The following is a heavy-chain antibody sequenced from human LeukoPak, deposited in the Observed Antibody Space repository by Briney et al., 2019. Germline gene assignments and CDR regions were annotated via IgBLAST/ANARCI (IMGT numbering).Heavy chain of an antibody. J-gene: IGHJ1*01. V-gene: IGHV3-11*06. Sequence: PGGSLRLSCAASGFTFSDYYMSWIRQASGKGLEWVSYISSSSSYTNYADSVKGRFTISRDNAKNSLYLQMNSLRAEDTAVYYCASMTTVTKYFQHWGQGTLVTVSS. D-gene: IGHD4-17*01. CDR2: ISSSSSYT. CDR1: GFTFSDYY. CDR3: ASMTTVTKYFQH.